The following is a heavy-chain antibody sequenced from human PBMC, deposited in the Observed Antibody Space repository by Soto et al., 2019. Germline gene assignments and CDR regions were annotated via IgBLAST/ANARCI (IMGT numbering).Heavy chain of an antibody. J-gene: IGHJ5*02. V-gene: IGHV4-34*01. Sequence: SETLSLTCAVYGGSFSGYYWSWIRQPPGKGLEWIGEINHSGSTNYNPSLKSRVTISVDTSKNQFSLKLSSVTAADTAVYYCARIQMSLVPAVAGVSDAWGQGTLVTVSS. CDR3: ARIQMSLVPAVAGVSDA. CDR2: INHSGST. D-gene: IGHD2-2*01. CDR1: GGSFSGYY.